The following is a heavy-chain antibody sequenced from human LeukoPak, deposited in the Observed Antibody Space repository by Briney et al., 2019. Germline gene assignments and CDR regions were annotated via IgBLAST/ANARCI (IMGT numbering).Heavy chain of an antibody. J-gene: IGHJ4*02. CDR1: GGSISNSGFY. CDR2: LHYDGTT. D-gene: IGHD2-21*02. V-gene: IGHV4-39*01. CDR3: ASKVGDVTAYDH. Sequence: SETLSLTCTVSGGSISNSGFYWAWIRQPPGEGLEWITMLHYDGTTYYNPSLKSRVSIAVDTSKNQFSLKLNSVTAADTAVYYCASKVGDVTAYDHWGQGTLVTVSS.